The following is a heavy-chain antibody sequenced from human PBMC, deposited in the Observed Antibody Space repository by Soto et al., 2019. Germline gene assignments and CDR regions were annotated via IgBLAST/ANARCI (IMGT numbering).Heavy chain of an antibody. Sequence: QIQLVQSGGEVKEPGASVKVSCKSSGYNFISHSITWVRQAPGQGLEWMGRISAYNGNTNHAQKFQGRLTMTTDTSTSTAYMELRSLRSDDTAVYYCARGAFCGGAPGCRDMDVWGQGTTVTVSS. CDR3: ARGAFCGGAPGCRDMDV. CDR1: GYNFISHS. D-gene: IGHD2-21*01. CDR2: ISAYNGNT. J-gene: IGHJ6*02. V-gene: IGHV1-18*01.